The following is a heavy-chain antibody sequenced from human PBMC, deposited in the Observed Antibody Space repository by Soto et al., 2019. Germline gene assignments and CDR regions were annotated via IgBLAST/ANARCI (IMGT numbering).Heavy chain of an antibody. D-gene: IGHD3-3*01. Sequence: QVQLQESGPGLVKPSQTLSLTCTVSGGSISIYDNYWSWIRQPPGKGLEWIGYIYYSGSTYYNPSLRRRVTISVDTAKNQFSMKVSYVTAADTAVYYCAREHAGGWRGLDSWGQGTLVTVSS. CDR2: IYYSGST. CDR3: AREHAGGWRGLDS. V-gene: IGHV4-30-4*01. J-gene: IGHJ4*02. CDR1: GGSISIYDNY.